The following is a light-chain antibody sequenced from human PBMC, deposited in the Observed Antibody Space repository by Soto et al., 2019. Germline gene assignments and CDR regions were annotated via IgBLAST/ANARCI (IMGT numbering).Light chain of an antibody. V-gene: IGKV1-8*01. CDR3: HQYYSYPRK. CDR1: QGISSY. Sequence: AIRMTQSPSSFYASTGDRVTITCRASQGISSYLAWYQQKPGKAPTLMIYAASTLQSGVPSRFSGSGSGTDYTLTIGSLQTDDFPTDYGHQYYSYPRKFGLGTKVEMK. J-gene: IGKJ1*01. CDR2: AAS.